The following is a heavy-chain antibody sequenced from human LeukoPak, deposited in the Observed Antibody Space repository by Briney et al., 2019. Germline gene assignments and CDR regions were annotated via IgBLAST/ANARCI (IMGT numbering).Heavy chain of an antibody. CDR3: ARHPIITIFGVVRAFDI. CDR1: GGSISSYY. J-gene: IGHJ3*02. D-gene: IGHD3-3*01. CDR2: INHSGST. Sequence: SETLSLTCTVSGGSISSYYWSWIRQPPGKGLEWIGEINHSGSTNYNPSLKSRVTISVDTSKNQFSLKLSSVTAADTAVYYCARHPIITIFGVVRAFDIWGQGTMVTVSS. V-gene: IGHV4-34*01.